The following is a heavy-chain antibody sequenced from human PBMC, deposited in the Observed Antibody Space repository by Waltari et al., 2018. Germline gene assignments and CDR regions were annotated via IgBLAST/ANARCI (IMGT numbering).Heavy chain of an antibody. Sequence: QLQLQESGPGLVKPSETLSLTCTVSGASISGSSPDWGGIRQPPGKGLEWFGNIYYSGTTYYNPSLKSRVIISVDTSKNQFSLKLSSVTAADTAVYYCARRGDCGNDCYTFDYWGQGTLVTVSS. CDR1: GASISGSSPD. J-gene: IGHJ4*02. CDR2: IYYSGTT. CDR3: ARRGDCGNDCYTFDY. V-gene: IGHV4-39*01. D-gene: IGHD2-21*01.